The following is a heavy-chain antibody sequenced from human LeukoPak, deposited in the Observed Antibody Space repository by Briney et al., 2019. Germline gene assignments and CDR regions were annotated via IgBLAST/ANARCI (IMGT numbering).Heavy chain of an antibody. Sequence: GGSLRLSCAASGFTFSTYAMTWVRQAPGKGLEWVAVISYDGSNKYYADSVKGRFTISRDNSKNTLYLQMNSLRAEDTAVYYCAKAGILTGYLYYFDYWGQGTLVTVSS. CDR2: ISYDGSNK. CDR3: AKAGILTGYLYYFDY. V-gene: IGHV3-30*18. J-gene: IGHJ4*02. D-gene: IGHD3-9*01. CDR1: GFTFSTYA.